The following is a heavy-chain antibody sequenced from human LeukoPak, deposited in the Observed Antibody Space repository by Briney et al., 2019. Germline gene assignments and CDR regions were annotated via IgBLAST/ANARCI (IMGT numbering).Heavy chain of an antibody. J-gene: IGHJ4*02. CDR2: IYYSGST. CDR3: ARNTRISTRHSSLDS. Sequence: SETLSLTCTVSGGSISSSSYYWGWICQPPGKGLEWIGSIYYSGSTYYNPSLKSRVTISVDTSKNQFSLKLSSVTAADTAVYYCARNTRISTRHSSLDSWGQGTLVTVSS. V-gene: IGHV4-39*01. D-gene: IGHD6-6*01. CDR1: GGSISSSSYY.